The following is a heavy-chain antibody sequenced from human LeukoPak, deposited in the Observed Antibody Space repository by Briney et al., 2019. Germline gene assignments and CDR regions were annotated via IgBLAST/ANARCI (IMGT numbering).Heavy chain of an antibody. CDR2: ISGNGGDI. J-gene: IGHJ4*02. D-gene: IGHD1-1*01. CDR1: GFTFSDNY. V-gene: IGHV3-11*04. Sequence: GGSLRLSCAASGFTFSDNYMTWVRQAPGKGLEWLSYISGNGGDIQYADSVKGRFTISRDNAKNLLYLQMDSLRVEDTAICYCARDPRTVRIWGQGTLVTVSS. CDR3: ARDPRTVRI.